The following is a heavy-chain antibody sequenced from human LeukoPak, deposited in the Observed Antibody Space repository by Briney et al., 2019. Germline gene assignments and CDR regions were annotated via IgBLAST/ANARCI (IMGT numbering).Heavy chain of an antibody. CDR1: GYTFTSYY. V-gene: IGHV1-18*04. J-gene: IGHJ5*02. Sequence: ASVKVSCKASGYTFTSYYMNWVRQAPGQGLEWMGWISGYNGDTDYAANLQGRVTLTTDTSTNTAYMELRSLRSDDAAVYYCARSGDGNWFDPWGQGTLVTVSS. CDR3: ARSGDGNWFDP. D-gene: IGHD4-17*01. CDR2: ISGYNGDT.